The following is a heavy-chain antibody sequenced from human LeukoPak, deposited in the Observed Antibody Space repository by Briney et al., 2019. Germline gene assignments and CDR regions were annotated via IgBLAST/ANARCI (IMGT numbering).Heavy chain of an antibody. CDR2: IRYDGSNK. J-gene: IGHJ4*02. Sequence: GGSLRLSCAASGFTFSSYGMHWVRQAPGKGLEWVAFIRYDGSNKYYADSVKGRFTISRDNSKNTLYLQMNSLRAEDTAVYYCARSAITFGGVIGYFDYWGQGTLVTVSS. D-gene: IGHD3-16*02. V-gene: IGHV3-30*02. CDR3: ARSAITFGGVIGYFDY. CDR1: GFTFSSYG.